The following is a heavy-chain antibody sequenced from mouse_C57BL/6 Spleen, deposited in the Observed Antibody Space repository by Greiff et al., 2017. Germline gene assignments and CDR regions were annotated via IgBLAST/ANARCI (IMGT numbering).Heavy chain of an antibody. CDR3: AREGVLRSYFDV. J-gene: IGHJ1*03. Sequence: EVKLVESGPELVKPGASVKISCKASGYTFTDYYMNWVKQSHGKSLEWIGDINPNNGGTSYNQKFKGKATLTVDKSSSTAYMELRSLTSEDSAVYYCAREGVLRSYFDVWGTGTTVTVSS. V-gene: IGHV1-26*01. CDR1: GYTFTDYY. CDR2: INPNNGGT. D-gene: IGHD1-1*01.